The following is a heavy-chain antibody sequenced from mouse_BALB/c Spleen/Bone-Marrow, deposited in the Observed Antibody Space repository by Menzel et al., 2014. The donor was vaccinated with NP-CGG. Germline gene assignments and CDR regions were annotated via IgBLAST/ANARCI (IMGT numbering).Heavy chain of an antibody. CDR3: ARRTGPYYGNYDAMDY. Sequence: QVQLQQSAAELARPGASVKMSCKASGYTFTSYTMHWVKQRPGQGLEWIGYINPSGGYTEYNQKFKDKTTLTADKSSSTAYMQLSSLTSEDSAVYYCARRTGPYYGNYDAMDYWGQGTSVTVSS. CDR1: GYTFTSYT. J-gene: IGHJ4*01. V-gene: IGHV1-4*02. D-gene: IGHD2-10*01. CDR2: INPSGGYT.